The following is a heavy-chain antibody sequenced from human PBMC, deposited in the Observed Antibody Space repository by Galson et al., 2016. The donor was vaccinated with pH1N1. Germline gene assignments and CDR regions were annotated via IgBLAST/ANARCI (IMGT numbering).Heavy chain of an antibody. CDR2: ISSSGDNI. D-gene: IGHD4-17*01. CDR3: ARGDYGDYVGEFDY. CDR1: GFTFSVFA. Sequence: SLRLSCAASGFTFSVFAMHWVRQAPGEGLEWVAVISSSGDNIFYADSVKGRFTISRDSSKNTLYLQMNSLRAEDTAVYYCARGDYGDYVGEFDYWGQGTLVTVSS. V-gene: IGHV3-30-3*01. J-gene: IGHJ4*02.